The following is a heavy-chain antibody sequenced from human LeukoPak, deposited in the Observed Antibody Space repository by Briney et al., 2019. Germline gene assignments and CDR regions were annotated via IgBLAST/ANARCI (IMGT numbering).Heavy chain of an antibody. V-gene: IGHV1-18*01. CDR1: GYTFTSYG. D-gene: IGHD6-19*01. Sequence: ASVKVSCKASGYTFTSYGISWVRQAPGQGLEWMGWISAYNGNTNYAQKLQVRVTMTTDTSTSTAYMELRSLRSDDTAVYYCAKSGWPIFHNWFDPWGQGTLVTVSS. J-gene: IGHJ5*02. CDR2: ISAYNGNT. CDR3: AKSGWPIFHNWFDP.